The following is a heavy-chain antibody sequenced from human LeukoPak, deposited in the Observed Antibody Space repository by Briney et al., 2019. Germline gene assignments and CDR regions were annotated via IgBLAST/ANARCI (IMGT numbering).Heavy chain of an antibody. CDR3: ARVERGYVVGPKGKIAVYYYYYYMDV. J-gene: IGHJ6*03. CDR1: GGSLSSGGYY. D-gene: IGHD5-12*01. CDR2: IYNSGIT. V-gene: IGHV4-31*03. Sequence: PSETLSLTCTVSGGSLSSGGYYWSWIRQHPGKGLEWIGYIYNSGITNYNPSLKSRVSISVDTSKNQFSLNLRSVTAADTAVYYCARVERGYVVGPKGKIAVYYYYYYMDVWGKGTTVTVSS.